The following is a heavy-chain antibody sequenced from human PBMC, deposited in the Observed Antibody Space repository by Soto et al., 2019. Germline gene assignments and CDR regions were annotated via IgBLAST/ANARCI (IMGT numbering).Heavy chain of an antibody. Sequence: QVQLVQSGAEVKKPGSSVKVSCKASGGTFSSYAISWVRQAPGQGLEWMGGIIPIFGTANYAQKFQGRVTNTADKSTSTAYMELSSLRSEDTAVYYCARDRVTIFGVVINWFDPWGQGTLVTVSS. V-gene: IGHV1-69*06. CDR1: GGTFSSYA. CDR2: IIPIFGTA. CDR3: ARDRVTIFGVVINWFDP. J-gene: IGHJ5*02. D-gene: IGHD3-3*01.